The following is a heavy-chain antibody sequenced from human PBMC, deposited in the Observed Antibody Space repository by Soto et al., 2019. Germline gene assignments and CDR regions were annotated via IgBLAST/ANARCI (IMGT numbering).Heavy chain of an antibody. J-gene: IGHJ5*02. CDR1: GFTFSSYE. Sequence: GGSLRLSCAASGFTFSSYEMNWVRQAPGKGLEWVSYISSSGSTIYYADSVKGRFTISRDNAKNSLYLQMNSLRAEDTAVYYCARGNNRWLQDRWFDPWGQGTLVTVSS. CDR3: ARGNNRWLQDRWFDP. CDR2: ISSSGSTI. D-gene: IGHD5-12*01. V-gene: IGHV3-48*03.